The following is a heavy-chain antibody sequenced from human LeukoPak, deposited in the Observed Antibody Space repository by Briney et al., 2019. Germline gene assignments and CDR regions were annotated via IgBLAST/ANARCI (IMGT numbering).Heavy chain of an antibody. CDR1: GGSISSYY. Sequence: SQTLSLTCTVSGGSISSYYWSWIRQPPGKGLEWIGYIYYSGSTNYNPSLKSRVTISVDTSKNQFSLKLSSVTAADTAVYYCARATWLPVGLYYYDSSGYYYYFDYWGQGTLVTVSS. CDR2: IYYSGST. CDR3: ARATWLPVGLYYYDSSGYYYYFDY. J-gene: IGHJ4*02. V-gene: IGHV4-59*01. D-gene: IGHD3-22*01.